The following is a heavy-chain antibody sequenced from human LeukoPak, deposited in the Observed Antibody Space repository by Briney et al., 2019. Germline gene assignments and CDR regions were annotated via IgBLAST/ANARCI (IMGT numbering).Heavy chain of an antibody. Sequence: PGGSLRLSCAASGFTFSSYGMHWVRQAPGKGLEWVAFIRYDGSNKYYADSVKGRFTISRDNSKNTLYLQMNSLRAEDTAVYYCAKHVSRGYDILTGYYILDYWGQGTLVTVSS. V-gene: IGHV3-30*02. D-gene: IGHD3-9*01. CDR1: GFTFSSYG. CDR2: IRYDGSNK. J-gene: IGHJ4*02. CDR3: AKHVSRGYDILTGYYILDY.